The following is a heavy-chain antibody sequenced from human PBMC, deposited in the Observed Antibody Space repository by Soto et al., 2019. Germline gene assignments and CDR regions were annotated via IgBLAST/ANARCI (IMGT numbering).Heavy chain of an antibody. D-gene: IGHD6-13*01. J-gene: IGHJ6*02. CDR1: GGSISSSSYY. CDR3: AGPFNSRPYYYSGMDV. Sequence: NPSETLSLTCTVSGGSISSSSYYWGWIRQPPGKGLEWIGSIYSSGSTYYNPSLKSRVTISVDTSKNQFSLKLSSVTAADTAVYYCAGPFNSRPYYYSGMDVWGQGTTVTVSS. CDR2: IYSSGST. V-gene: IGHV4-39*01.